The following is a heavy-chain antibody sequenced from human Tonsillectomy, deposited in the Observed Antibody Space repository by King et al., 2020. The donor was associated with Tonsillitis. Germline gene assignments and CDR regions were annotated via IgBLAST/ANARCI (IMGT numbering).Heavy chain of an antibody. CDR3: ARGHYDSSGYRFDY. V-gene: IGHV4-34*01. D-gene: IGHD3-22*01. Sequence: VQLQQWGAGLLKPSATLSLPCAVYGGSFNGFHWSWIRQPPGKGLEWIGEITYSRSTKYNPSLKSRVTISVDTSKNQFSLKLSSVTAADTALYYCARGHYDSSGYRFDYWGQGTLVTVSS. CDR2: ITYSRST. J-gene: IGHJ4*02. CDR1: GGSFNGFH.